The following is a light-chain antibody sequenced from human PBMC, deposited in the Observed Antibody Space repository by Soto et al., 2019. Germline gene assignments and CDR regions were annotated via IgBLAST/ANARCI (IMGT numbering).Light chain of an antibody. V-gene: IGLV1-47*01. CDR2: GSN. Sequence: QSVLTQPPSASGTPGQRVTIACSGSNSNIGGNYVHWYQQVPGTAPKLLIHGSNQRPSGVPDRFSGSKSGTSASLAISGLRSVDEANYYCAAWDDSLSVVVSGGGTKLTVL. CDR1: NSNIGGNY. CDR3: AAWDDSLSVVV. J-gene: IGLJ2*01.